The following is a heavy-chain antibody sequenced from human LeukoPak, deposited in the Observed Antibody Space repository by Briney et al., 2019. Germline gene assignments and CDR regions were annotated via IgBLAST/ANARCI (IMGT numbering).Heavy chain of an antibody. CDR1: GYTFTSYG. V-gene: IGHV1-18*01. J-gene: IGHJ4*02. D-gene: IGHD2-2*01. CDR3: ARDLWLSRYCSSTSCSIGY. CDR2: ISAYNGNT. Sequence: ASVKVSCKASGYTFTSYGISWVRQAPGQGLEWMGWISAYNGNTNYAQKLQGRVTMTTDTSTSTAYMELRSLRSDDTAVYYYARDLWLSRYCSSTSCSIGYWGQGTLVTVSS.